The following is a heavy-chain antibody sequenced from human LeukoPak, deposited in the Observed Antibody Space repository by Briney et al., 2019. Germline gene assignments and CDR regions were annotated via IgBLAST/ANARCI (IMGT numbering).Heavy chain of an antibody. D-gene: IGHD4-17*01. V-gene: IGHV4-30-2*01. J-gene: IGHJ2*01. CDR1: GGSISSGGYY. CDR2: IYHSGST. CDR3: ARDRTTVTTRYFDL. Sequence: SETLSLTCTVSGGSISSGGYYWSWIRQPPGKGLEWIGYIYHSGSTYYNPSLKSRVTISVDRSKNQFSLKLSSVTAADTAVYYCARDRTTVTTRYFDLWGRGTLVTVSS.